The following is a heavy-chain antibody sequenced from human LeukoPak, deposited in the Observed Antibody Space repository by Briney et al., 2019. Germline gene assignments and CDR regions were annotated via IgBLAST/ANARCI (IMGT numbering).Heavy chain of an antibody. CDR3: ARKGEPKSSNLYYYYGMDV. J-gene: IGHJ6*02. CDR1: GYTFTSYG. CDR2: ISVDNGNT. Sequence: ASVKVSCKASGYTFTSYGITWVRQRPGQGLEWMGWISVDNGNTNYAQKLQGRVTMTTDTSTSTAYMELRSLRSDDTAVYYCARKGEPKSSNLYYYYGMDVWGQGTTVTVSS. V-gene: IGHV1-18*01. D-gene: IGHD1-14*01.